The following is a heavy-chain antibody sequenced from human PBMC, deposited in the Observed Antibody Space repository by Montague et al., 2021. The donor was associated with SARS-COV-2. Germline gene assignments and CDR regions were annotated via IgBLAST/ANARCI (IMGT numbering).Heavy chain of an antibody. V-gene: IGHV4-4*02. J-gene: IGHJ4*02. Sequence: SETLSLTCAVSGASMARSWWTWVRQPPGQRLQWIGEIFHDGTSXSXYXXDLKSRFTISIDTSKNQFFLRLSSVTAADTALYFCTRARSKAIDYWGQGALVTVSS. CDR3: TRARSKAIDY. D-gene: IGHD2/OR15-2a*01. CDR2: IFHDGTS. CDR1: GASMARSW.